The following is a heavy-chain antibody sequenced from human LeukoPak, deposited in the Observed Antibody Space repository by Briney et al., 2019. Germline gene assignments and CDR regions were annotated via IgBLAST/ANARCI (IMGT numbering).Heavy chain of an antibody. D-gene: IGHD1-14*01. J-gene: IGHJ4*02. CDR1: GFTFRSYG. V-gene: IGHV3-33*01. Sequence: GGSLRLSCAASGFTFRSYGMHWVRQAPGKGLEWVAVIWYDGSNKDYADSVKGRFTISRDNSKDTLNLQMNSLRAEDTAVYYCVREWYGFDYWGQGTLVTVSS. CDR3: VREWYGFDY. CDR2: IWYDGSNK.